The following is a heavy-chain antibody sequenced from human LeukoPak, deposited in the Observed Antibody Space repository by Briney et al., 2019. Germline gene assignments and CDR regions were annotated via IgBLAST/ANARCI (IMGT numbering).Heavy chain of an antibody. CDR3: ARGRLPQQWLVRGHDY. D-gene: IGHD6-19*01. CDR1: GFTFSNFW. CDR2: IKQDGSEK. V-gene: IGHV3-7*01. J-gene: IGHJ4*02. Sequence: QTGGSLRLSCAASGFTFSNFWMSWVRQAPGKGLEWVANIKQDGSEKYYVDSVKGRFTISRDNAKNSLYLQMNSLRAEDTAVYYCARGRLPQQWLVRGHDYWGQGTLVTVSS.